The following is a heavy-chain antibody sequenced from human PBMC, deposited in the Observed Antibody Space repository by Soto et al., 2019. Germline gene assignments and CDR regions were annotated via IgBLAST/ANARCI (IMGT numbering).Heavy chain of an antibody. CDR3: ARHEMVRGVITYYYGMDV. Sequence: QVQLQESGPGLVKPSETLSLTCTVSGGSISSYYWSWIRQPPGKGLEWIGYIYYSGSTNYNPSLKSRVTISVDTSKNQFSLKLSSVTAADTAVYYCARHEMVRGVITYYYGMDVWGQGTTVTVSS. CDR1: GGSISSYY. V-gene: IGHV4-59*01. J-gene: IGHJ6*02. CDR2: IYYSGST. D-gene: IGHD3-10*01.